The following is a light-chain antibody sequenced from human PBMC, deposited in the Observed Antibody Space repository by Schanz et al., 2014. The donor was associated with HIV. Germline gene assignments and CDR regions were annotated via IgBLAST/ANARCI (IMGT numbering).Light chain of an antibody. CDR1: SSDVCGYNY. Sequence: QSALTQPASWCFSPFPSITISFTGTSSDVCGYNYVSWYQQHPGKAPKLMIYEGSKRPSGVSNRFSGSESDNTASLTIAGRQAEYEVEYYCSSEAVTNTLWGLGGGTKLTV. V-gene: IGLV2-14*01. J-gene: IGLJ3*02. CDR3: SSEAVTNTLWG. CDR2: EGS.